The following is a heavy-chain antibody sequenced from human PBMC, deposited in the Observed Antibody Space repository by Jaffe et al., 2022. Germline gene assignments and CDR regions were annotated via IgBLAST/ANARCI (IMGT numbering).Heavy chain of an antibody. CDR2: INWNGGST. CDR1: GFTFDDYG. V-gene: IGHV3-20*01. D-gene: IGHD2-15*01. J-gene: IGHJ3*02. CDR3: ARSRLWDCSGGSCYGAFDI. Sequence: EVQLVESGGGVVRPGGSLRLSCAASGFTFDDYGMSWVRQAPGKGLEWVSGINWNGGSTGYADSVKGRFTISRDNAKNSLYLQMNSLRAEDTALYHCARSRLWDCSGGSCYGAFDIWGQGTMVTVSS.